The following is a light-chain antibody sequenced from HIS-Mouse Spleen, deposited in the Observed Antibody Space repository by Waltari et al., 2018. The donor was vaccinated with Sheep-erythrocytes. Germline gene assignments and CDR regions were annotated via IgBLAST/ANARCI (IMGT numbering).Light chain of an antibody. V-gene: IGKV1-13*02. CDR1: QGISSA. Sequence: AIQLTQSPSSLSASVGDRLTITCRASQGISSALAWYQQKPGKAPKLLIYDASSLESGVPSRFSGSGSGTDFTLTISSLQPEDFATYYCQQFNSYLYTFGQGTKLEIK. J-gene: IGKJ2*01. CDR2: DAS. CDR3: QQFNSYLYT.